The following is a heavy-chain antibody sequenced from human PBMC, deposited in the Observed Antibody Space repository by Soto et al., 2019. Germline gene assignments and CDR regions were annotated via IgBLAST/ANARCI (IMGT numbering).Heavy chain of an antibody. V-gene: IGHV3-33*01. J-gene: IGHJ6*02. D-gene: IGHD1-20*01. CDR2: IWYDGSNK. CDR3: ARDHNWNPFGSGPSGYYGMDV. Sequence: HPGGSLRLSCAASGFTFSSYGMHWVRQAPGKGLEWVAVIWYDGSNKYYADSVKGRFTISRDNSKNTLYLQMNSLRAEDTAVYYCARDHNWNPFGSGPSGYYGMDVWGQGTTVTVSS. CDR1: GFTFSSYG.